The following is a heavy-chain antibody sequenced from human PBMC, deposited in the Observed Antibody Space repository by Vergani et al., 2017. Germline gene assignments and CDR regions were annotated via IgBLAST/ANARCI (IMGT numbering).Heavy chain of an antibody. CDR2: IRYDGSNK. Sequence: VQLLESGGDLVQPGGSLRLSCAASGFTFSSYGMHWVRQAPGKGLEWVAFIRYDGSNKYYADSVKGRFTISRDNSKNTLYLQMNSLRAEDTAVYYCAKRDRYYDILTGYYNYGMDVWGQGTTVTVSS. V-gene: IGHV3-30*02. CDR1: GFTFSSYG. CDR3: AKRDRYYDILTGYYNYGMDV. J-gene: IGHJ6*02. D-gene: IGHD3-9*01.